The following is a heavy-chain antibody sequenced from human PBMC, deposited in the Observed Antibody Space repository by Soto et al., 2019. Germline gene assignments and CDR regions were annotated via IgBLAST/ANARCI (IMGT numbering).Heavy chain of an antibody. CDR2: IYYSGST. D-gene: IGHD1-20*01. V-gene: IGHV4-31*02. CDR1: GGSISSGGYY. J-gene: IGHJ4*02. CDR3: AREPRYNWNDYNY. Sequence: SETLSLTCTVSGGSISSGGYYWSWIRQHPWKGLEWIGYIYYSGSTYYNPSLKSRVTISVDTSKNQFSLKLSSVTAADTAVYYCAREPRYNWNDYNYWGQGXLVTVYS.